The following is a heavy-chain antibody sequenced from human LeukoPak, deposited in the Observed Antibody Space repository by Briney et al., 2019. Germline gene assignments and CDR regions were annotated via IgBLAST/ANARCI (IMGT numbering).Heavy chain of an antibody. D-gene: IGHD3-22*01. V-gene: IGHV3-7*01. CDR3: ARELEKFTMIVRPIRYYYYMDV. CDR1: GFTFSSYW. CDR2: IKQDGSEK. J-gene: IGHJ6*03. Sequence: GGSLRLSCAASGFTFSSYWMSWVRQAPGKGLEWVAIIKQDGSEKYYVDSVKGRFTISRDNAKNSLYLQMNSLRAEDTAVYYCARELEKFTMIVRPIRYYYYMDVWGKGTTVTVSS.